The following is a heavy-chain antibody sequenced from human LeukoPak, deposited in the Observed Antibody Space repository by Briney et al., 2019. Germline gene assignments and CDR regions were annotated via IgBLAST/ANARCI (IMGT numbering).Heavy chain of an antibody. D-gene: IGHD7-27*01. Sequence: GGSLDISFWGSGSHFTNYWIGGVRQMPGKGLEWMGIIYPGESDTSYSPSFQGQVTISADKSISTAWLQWSSLKASDTAMYYCARQISGDTFDYWGQGTLVTVSS. V-gene: IGHV5-51*01. CDR3: ARQISGDTFDY. CDR1: GSHFTNYW. CDR2: IYPGESDT. J-gene: IGHJ4*02.